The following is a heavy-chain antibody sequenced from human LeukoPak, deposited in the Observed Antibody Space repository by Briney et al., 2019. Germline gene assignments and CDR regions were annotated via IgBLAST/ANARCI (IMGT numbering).Heavy chain of an antibody. D-gene: IGHD3-3*01. J-gene: IGHJ5*02. CDR2: MNPNSGNT. CDR1: GYTFTSYD. V-gene: IGHV1-8*01. CDR3: ARVEGQIFGVVIGPNWFDP. Sequence: ASVNVSCKASGYTFTSYDINWVRQATGQGLEWMGWMNPNSGNTGYAQKFQGRVTMTRNNSISTAYMELSSLRSEDTPVYYCARVEGQIFGVVIGPNWFDPWGQGTLVTVSS.